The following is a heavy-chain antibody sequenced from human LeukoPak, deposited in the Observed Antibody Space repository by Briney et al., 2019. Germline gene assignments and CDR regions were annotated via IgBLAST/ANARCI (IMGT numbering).Heavy chain of an antibody. CDR3: AKSNGYGLVDI. V-gene: IGHV4-34*01. CDR2: INHREST. D-gene: IGHD3-10*01. J-gene: IGHJ3*02. Sequence: PSETLSLTCAVYGGSFSIYYRSWLRQSPGKGLEWIAEINHRESTNYNPSLKSRVTLSVDTSKNQFSLSLKSVTAADTAVYFCAKSNGYGLVDIWGQGTMVTVSS. CDR1: GGSFSIYY.